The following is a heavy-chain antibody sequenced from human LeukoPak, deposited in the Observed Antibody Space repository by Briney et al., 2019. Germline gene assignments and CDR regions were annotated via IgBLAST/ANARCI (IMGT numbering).Heavy chain of an antibody. Sequence: SPTLSLTFAISGDSVSSNSAAWDWVRQSPSRGLEWLGSTYYRSKWYNDYAVSVKGRITISADTSKNQYSLQLNSVTPEDTAVYYCARSISGLVDWGQGTLVTVSS. V-gene: IGHV6-1*01. CDR1: GDSVSSNSAA. CDR3: ARSISGLVD. CDR2: TYYRSKWYN. D-gene: IGHD2-21*01. J-gene: IGHJ4*02.